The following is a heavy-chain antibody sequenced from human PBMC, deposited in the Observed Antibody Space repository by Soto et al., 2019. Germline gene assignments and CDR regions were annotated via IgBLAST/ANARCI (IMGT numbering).Heavy chain of an antibody. V-gene: IGHV3-23*01. CDR3: AKRPRALLTFDY. Sequence: GGSLRLSCAASGFTFSTYAMSWVRQAPGKGLEWVSAISGSGGSTYYADSVKGRSTISRDNSKNTLYLQMNSLRAEDTAIYYCAKRPRALLTFDYWGQGTLVTVSS. D-gene: IGHD1-26*01. CDR1: GFTFSTYA. CDR2: ISGSGGST. J-gene: IGHJ4*02.